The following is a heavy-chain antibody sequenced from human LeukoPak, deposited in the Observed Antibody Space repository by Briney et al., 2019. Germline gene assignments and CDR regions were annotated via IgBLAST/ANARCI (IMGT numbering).Heavy chain of an antibody. CDR3: ARDNPPYYCSSTSCPADI. Sequence: GGSLRLSCAASGFTFSSYSMNWVRQAPGKGLEWVSSISSSSSYIYYADSVNGRFTISRDNAKNSLYLQMNSLRAEDTAVYYCARDNPPYYCSSTSCPADIWGQGTMVTVSS. CDR1: GFTFSSYS. V-gene: IGHV3-21*01. CDR2: ISSSSSYI. J-gene: IGHJ3*02. D-gene: IGHD2-2*01.